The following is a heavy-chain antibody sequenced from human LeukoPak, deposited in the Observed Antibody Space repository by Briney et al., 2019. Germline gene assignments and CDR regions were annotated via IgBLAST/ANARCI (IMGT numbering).Heavy chain of an antibody. J-gene: IGHJ5*02. CDR1: GYSFTSYW. CDR3: ARQAFLYYYDSSGYYHNWFDP. D-gene: IGHD3-22*01. CDR2: IYPVDSDT. V-gene: IGHV5-51*01. Sequence: GESLKISCKGSGYSFTSYWIGWVRQMPGKGLEWMGIIYPVDSDTRYSPSFQGQVTISADKSISTAYLQWSSLKASDTAMYYCARQAFLYYYDSSGYYHNWFDPWGQGTLVTVSS.